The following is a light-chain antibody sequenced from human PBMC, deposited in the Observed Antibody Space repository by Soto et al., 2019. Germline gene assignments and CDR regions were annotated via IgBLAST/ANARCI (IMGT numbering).Light chain of an antibody. J-gene: IGKJ1*01. V-gene: IGKV1-5*03. Sequence: DIQMTQSPSPLSASVGERVTITFRASQSISTWLAWYQQEPGKAPKLLIHNAASLQSGVPSRFSGSGSGTDFTLTISSLHPDDVATYYCQQYKSYSPTFGQGTKVDIK. CDR3: QQYKSYSPT. CDR1: QSISTW. CDR2: NAA.